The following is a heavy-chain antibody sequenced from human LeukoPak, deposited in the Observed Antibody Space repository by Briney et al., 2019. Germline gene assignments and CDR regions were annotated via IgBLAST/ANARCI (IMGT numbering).Heavy chain of an antibody. CDR1: GFTFNDYY. V-gene: IGHV3-11*01. CDR3: ARESSARATGHYSDY. CDR2: ISGSGITI. Sequence: GGSLRLSCAASGFTFNDYYMTWVRQAPGKGVEWVSHISGSGITIYYADSVKGRFTISRDNAKRSLYLHMNSLRVEDTAFYFCARESSARATGHYSDYWGQGALVTVSS. D-gene: IGHD1-26*01. J-gene: IGHJ4*02.